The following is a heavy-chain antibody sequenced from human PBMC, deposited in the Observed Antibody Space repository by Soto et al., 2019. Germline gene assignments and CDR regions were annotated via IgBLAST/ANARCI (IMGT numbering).Heavy chain of an antibody. J-gene: IGHJ4*02. CDR1: GFTFSSYW. D-gene: IGHD2-15*01. Sequence: EVQLVESGGGLVQPGGSLRLSCAASGFTFSSYWMHWVREAPGKGLVWVSRINSDGSSTSYADSVKGRFTISRDNAKNTLYLQMNSLRAEDTAVYYCARDGGSLVVAAYDYWGQGTLVTVSS. CDR2: INSDGSST. V-gene: IGHV3-74*01. CDR3: ARDGGSLVVAAYDY.